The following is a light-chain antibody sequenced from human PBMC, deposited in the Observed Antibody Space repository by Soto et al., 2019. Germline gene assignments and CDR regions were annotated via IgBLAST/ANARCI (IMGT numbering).Light chain of an antibody. V-gene: IGLV2-11*01. CDR3: CAHPERNPPV. J-gene: IGLJ1*01. CDR1: GNEVGHHNI. CDR2: EVS. Sequence: QSALTQPRSVSGSPGQSVTISCTATGNEVGHHNIVSWYQQHPGKVPKLIIYEVSKRSSGVPDRFSGSKSGNTASLVISGLQVDDEADYYFCAHPERNPPVFGTGTKLTVL.